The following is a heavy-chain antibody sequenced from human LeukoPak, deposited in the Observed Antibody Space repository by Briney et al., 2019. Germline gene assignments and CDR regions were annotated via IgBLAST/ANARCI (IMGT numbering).Heavy chain of an antibody. CDR2: TYPGDSDT. CDR1: GYSFTSYW. V-gene: IGHV5-51*01. CDR3: ARIKGAYSSSWNHLDY. Sequence: GESLKISCKGSGYSFTSYWIGWVRQMPGKGREWMGITYPGDSDTRYSPSFQAQVTISADKSISTAYLQWSSLKASDTAMYYCARIKGAYSSSWNHLDYWGQGTLVTVSS. J-gene: IGHJ4*02. D-gene: IGHD6-13*01.